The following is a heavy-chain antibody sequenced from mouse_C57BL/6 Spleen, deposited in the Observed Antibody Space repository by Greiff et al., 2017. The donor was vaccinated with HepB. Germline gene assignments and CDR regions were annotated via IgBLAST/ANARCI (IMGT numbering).Heavy chain of an antibody. CDR2: IDPETGGT. D-gene: IGHD1-2*01. J-gene: IGHJ2*01. Sequence: QVQLQQSGAELVRPGASVMLSCKASGYTFTDYEMHWVKQTPVHGLEWIGAIDPETGGTAYNQKFKGKAILTADKSSSTAYMELRSLTSEDSAVYYCTRQTAGLFDYWGQGTTLTVSS. CDR1: GYTFTDYE. CDR3: TRQTAGLFDY. V-gene: IGHV1-15*01.